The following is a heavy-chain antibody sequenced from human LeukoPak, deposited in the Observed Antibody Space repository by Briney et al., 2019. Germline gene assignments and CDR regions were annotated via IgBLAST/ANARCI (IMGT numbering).Heavy chain of an antibody. V-gene: IGHV3-48*03. CDR2: ISSSGSTI. CDR1: GFTFSSYE. J-gene: IGHJ4*02. D-gene: IGHD6-19*01. CDR3: ATYRSGWSLPD. Sequence: GGSLRLSCAASGFTFSSYEMNWVRQAPGKGLEWVSYISSSGSTIYYADSVKGRFTISRDNAKNSLYLQMNSLRAEDTAVYYCATYRSGWSLPDWGQGTLVTVSS.